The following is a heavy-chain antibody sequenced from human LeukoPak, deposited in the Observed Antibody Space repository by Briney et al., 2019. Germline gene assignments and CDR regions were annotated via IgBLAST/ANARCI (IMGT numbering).Heavy chain of an antibody. Sequence: GGSLRLSCAASGFTFSSYGVHWVPQPPGKGLEWVAVISYDGSNKYSADSVKGRFTISRDNSKNTLYLQMNSLRAEDTAVYYCAKDYGDGYNYQFDYWGQGTLVTVSS. CDR3: AKDYGDGYNYQFDY. V-gene: IGHV3-30*18. J-gene: IGHJ4*02. CDR2: ISYDGSNK. CDR1: GFTFSSYG. D-gene: IGHD5-24*01.